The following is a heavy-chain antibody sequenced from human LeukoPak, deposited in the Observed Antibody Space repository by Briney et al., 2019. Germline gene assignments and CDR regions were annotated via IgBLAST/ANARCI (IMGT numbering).Heavy chain of an antibody. CDR1: GGSISSSSYY. CDR3: ARDGGRFGEFPSLDY. D-gene: IGHD3-10*01. V-gene: IGHV4-39*02. CDR2: IYYSGST. Sequence: ASETLSLTCTVSGGSISSSSYYWGWIRQPPGKGLEWIGSIYYSGSTYYNPSLKSRVTISVDTSKNQFSLKLSSVTAADTAVYYCARDGGRFGEFPSLDYWGQGTLVTVSS. J-gene: IGHJ4*02.